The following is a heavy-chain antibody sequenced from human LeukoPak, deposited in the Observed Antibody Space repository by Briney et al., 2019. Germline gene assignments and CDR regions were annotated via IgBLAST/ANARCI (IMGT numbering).Heavy chain of an antibody. V-gene: IGHV1-2*02. Sequence: ASVKVSCKASGYTFTGYYMHWVRQAPGQGLEWMGWINPNSGGTNYAQKFQGRVTMTRDTSISTAYMELSRLRSDDTAVYYCARVDYGDYPYYYYMDVWGKGTTVTVSS. J-gene: IGHJ6*03. CDR1: GYTFTGYY. D-gene: IGHD4-17*01. CDR2: INPNSGGT. CDR3: ARVDYGDYPYYYYMDV.